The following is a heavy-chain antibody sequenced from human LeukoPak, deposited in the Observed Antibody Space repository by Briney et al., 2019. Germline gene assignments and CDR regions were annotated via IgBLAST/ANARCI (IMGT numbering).Heavy chain of an antibody. CDR1: GYTFTNYG. D-gene: IGHD5-12*01. CDR2: INTNTGNP. Sequence: GASVKVSCKASGYTFTNYGISWVRQAPGQGLEWMGWINTNTGNPTYAQGFTGRFVFSLDTSVSTAYLQISSLKAEDTAVYYCARDMFGYGFDYWGQGTLVTVSS. V-gene: IGHV7-4-1*02. CDR3: ARDMFGYGFDY. J-gene: IGHJ4*02.